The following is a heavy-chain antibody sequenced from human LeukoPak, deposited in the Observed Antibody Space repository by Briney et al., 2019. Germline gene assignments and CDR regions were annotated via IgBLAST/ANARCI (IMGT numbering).Heavy chain of an antibody. J-gene: IGHJ5*02. Sequence: SVKVSCKASGGTFSSYAISLVRQAPGQGLEWMGRIIPILGIANYAQKFQGRVTITADKSTSTAYMELSSLRSEDTAVYYCASHGHIVATGASNWFDPWGQGTLVTVSS. CDR2: IIPILGIA. CDR1: GGTFSSYA. V-gene: IGHV1-69*04. CDR3: ASHGHIVATGASNWFDP. D-gene: IGHD5-12*01.